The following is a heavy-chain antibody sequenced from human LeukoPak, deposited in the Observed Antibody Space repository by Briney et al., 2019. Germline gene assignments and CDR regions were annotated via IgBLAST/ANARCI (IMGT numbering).Heavy chain of an antibody. D-gene: IGHD2-2*01. CDR2: ISGSGNAK. CDR1: GFSFSSYS. CDR3: ARDYLYAFDY. Sequence: GGSLRLSCAASGFSFSSYSMNWVRQAPGKGLEWVSYISGSGNAKHYTDSVKGRFTISRVNAKNALYLQMNSLRAEDTAVYFCARDYLYAFDYWGQGTLVTVSS. J-gene: IGHJ4*02. V-gene: IGHV3-48*01.